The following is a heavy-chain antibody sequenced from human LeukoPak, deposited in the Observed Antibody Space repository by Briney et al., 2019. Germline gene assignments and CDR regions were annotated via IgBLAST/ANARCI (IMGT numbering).Heavy chain of an antibody. CDR1: GSTGTRYG. Sequence: KASCKASGSTGTRYGISWVRQTPGKGREWRGRIELSDSDTNYTPSSQCHATISADKSISTVYLQWNSLKASDTAMYYCPRALSITMVRGVIGTWFDHWGQGTLVTVSS. V-gene: IGHV5-10-1*01. D-gene: IGHD3-10*01. CDR3: PRALSITMVRGVIGTWFDH. J-gene: IGHJ5*02. CDR2: IELSDSDT.